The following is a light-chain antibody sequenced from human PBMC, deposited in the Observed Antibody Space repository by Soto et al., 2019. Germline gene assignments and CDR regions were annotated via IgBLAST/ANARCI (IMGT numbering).Light chain of an antibody. CDR3: QQYNNWRT. V-gene: IGKV3-15*01. CDR1: QYVYRN. CDR2: DAS. J-gene: IGKJ1*01. Sequence: EVVMTQSPATLSVSPGERATLSCRASQYVYRNVAWYQQKPGQAPRLLIFDASTRATAIPARFSGSGSGTEFTLTISSLQSEDSAVYYCQQYNNWRTFGQGTKVEIK.